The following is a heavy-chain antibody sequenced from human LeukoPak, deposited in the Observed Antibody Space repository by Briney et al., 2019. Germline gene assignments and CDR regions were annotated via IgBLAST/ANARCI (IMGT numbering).Heavy chain of an antibody. V-gene: IGHV3-33*01. CDR2: IWYDGSNK. CDR3: ARTYSSSWYGNDAFDI. J-gene: IGHJ3*02. CDR1: GFTFSSYG. Sequence: GGSLRLSCAASGFTFSSYGMHWVRQAPGKGLEWVAVIWYDGSNKYYADSVKGRFTISRDNSKNTLYLQMNSLRAEDTALYHCARTYSSSWYGNDAFDIWGQGTMVTVSS. D-gene: IGHD6-13*01.